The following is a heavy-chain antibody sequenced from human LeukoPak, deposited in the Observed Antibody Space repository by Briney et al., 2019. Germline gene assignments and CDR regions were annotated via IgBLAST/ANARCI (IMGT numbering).Heavy chain of an antibody. CDR3: ARTSSAVNTKGLDS. D-gene: IGHD6-13*01. V-gene: IGHV3-53*01. CDR1: GFAVSSNY. CDR2: VYSGGST. Sequence: GSLILSCAASGFAVSSNYMTWVRPAPGKGLEWVSVVYSGGSTEYADSVKGRFTISRDNSKNTLYLQMNSLRAEDTAVYYCARTSSAVNTKGLDSWGQGTLVTVSS. J-gene: IGHJ4*02.